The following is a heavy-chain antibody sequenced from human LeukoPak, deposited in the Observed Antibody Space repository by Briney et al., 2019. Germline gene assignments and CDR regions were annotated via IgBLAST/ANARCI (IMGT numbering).Heavy chain of an antibody. CDR3: ARDLYDSSGYYYGAFDY. CDR1: GFTFSSYA. D-gene: IGHD3-22*01. CDR2: ISYDGSNK. V-gene: IGHV3-30-3*01. Sequence: PGGSLRLSCAASGFTFSSYAMHWVRQAPGKGLEWVAVISYDGSNKYYADSVKGRFTISRDNSKNTLYLQMNSLRAEDTAVYYCARDLYDSSGYYYGAFDYWGQGTLVTVSS. J-gene: IGHJ4*02.